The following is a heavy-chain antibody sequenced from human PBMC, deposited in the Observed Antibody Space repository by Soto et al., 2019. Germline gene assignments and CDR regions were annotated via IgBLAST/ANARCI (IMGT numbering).Heavy chain of an antibody. V-gene: IGHV4-4*02. CDR3: ARAVAEYYDFWSGYQYYGMDV. D-gene: IGHD3-3*01. CDR2: IHHSGST. CDR1: AGSISSRNW. J-gene: IGHJ6*02. Sequence: SETLSLTCAVSAGSISSRNWWTWVRQSPGKGLEWIGEIHHSGSTNYNPSLKSRVTISVDNSKNQFSLKLTSVTAADTAVYYCARAVAEYYDFWSGYQYYGMDVWGQGTTVTVSS.